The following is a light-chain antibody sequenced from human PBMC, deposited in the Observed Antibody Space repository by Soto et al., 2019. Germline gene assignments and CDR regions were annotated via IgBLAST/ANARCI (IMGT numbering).Light chain of an antibody. CDR1: QGITTF. CDR3: QQANSFPIT. Sequence: DIQMTQSPSVVSASVGDTVTVTCRASQGITTFLAWFRQRPGRVPERLIYGASSLQSGVPSRFSGRGSGTEFTLTISSLQPEDFATYFCQQANSFPITFGQGTRLEIK. V-gene: IGKV1-12*01. J-gene: IGKJ5*01. CDR2: GAS.